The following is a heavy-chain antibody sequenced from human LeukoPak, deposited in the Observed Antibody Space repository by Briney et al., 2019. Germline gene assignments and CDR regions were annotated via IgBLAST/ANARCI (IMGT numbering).Heavy chain of an antibody. V-gene: IGHV3-53*01. Sequence: PGGSLRLSCAASGFTVINNDMTWVRQAPGKGLEWVSVLYSDGNTKYADSVQGRFTISRDNSKNTLYLEMNSLSPDDTAVYYCARGWGPLAANTLAYWGQGTLVTVPS. CDR1: GFTVINND. D-gene: IGHD3-16*01. CDR2: LYSDGNT. CDR3: ARGWGPLAANTLAY. J-gene: IGHJ4*02.